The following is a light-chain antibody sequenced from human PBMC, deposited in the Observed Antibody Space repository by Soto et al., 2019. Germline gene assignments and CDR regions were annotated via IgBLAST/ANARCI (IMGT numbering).Light chain of an antibody. CDR3: LQDYNFPWT. Sequence: AIQMTQSPSSLSASVGDRVTITCRASQGIRIDLGWYQQKPGKAPKLLIYAASTLQTGVPSRFSGSGSGTDFTLTTSSLQPEDFATYYCLQDYNFPWTFGQGTKVDIK. CDR2: AAS. J-gene: IGKJ1*01. CDR1: QGIRID. V-gene: IGKV1-6*01.